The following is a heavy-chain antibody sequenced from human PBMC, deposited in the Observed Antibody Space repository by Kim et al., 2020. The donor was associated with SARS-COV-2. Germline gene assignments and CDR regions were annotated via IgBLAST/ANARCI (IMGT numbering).Heavy chain of an antibody. J-gene: IGHJ4*02. D-gene: IGHD4-17*01. CDR3: ASSPVTTGLYIDY. Sequence: YYEYSVRSRFTVSRDNPKNTVSLLMSSLTNEDTAVYYCASSPVTTGLYIDYWGRGTLVTVSS. V-gene: IGHV3-30*07.